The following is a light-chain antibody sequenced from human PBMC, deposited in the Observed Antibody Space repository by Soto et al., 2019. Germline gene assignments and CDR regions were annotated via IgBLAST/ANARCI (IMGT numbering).Light chain of an antibody. Sequence: QSVLTQPPSVSAAPGQKVTISCSGSSSNMGKNFVSWYQQFPGTAPKLLIFEDDKRRSGIPDRFSGSKSGTSATLAITGLEPGYEAESHCASWDSSLVTMVFGGGTKLTVL. CDR2: EDD. CDR3: ASWDSSLVTMV. V-gene: IGLV1-51*02. CDR1: SSNMGKNF. J-gene: IGLJ3*02.